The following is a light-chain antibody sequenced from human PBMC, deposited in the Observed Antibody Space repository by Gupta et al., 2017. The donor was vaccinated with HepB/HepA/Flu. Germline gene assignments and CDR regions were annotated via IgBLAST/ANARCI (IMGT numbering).Light chain of an antibody. CDR1: QRIVSSDGNNY. CDR3: MQGSYLPWT. Sequence: DVVVTQSPLSLPFTLGQPASISCSCSQRIVSSDGNNYLNWFQQRPGQSPRRLIYKVSNRDSGVTDRFSGSGSGTDFTLQISRVEAEDVGVYYCMQGSYLPWTFGQGTKVEVK. J-gene: IGKJ1*01. CDR2: KVS. V-gene: IGKV2-30*01.